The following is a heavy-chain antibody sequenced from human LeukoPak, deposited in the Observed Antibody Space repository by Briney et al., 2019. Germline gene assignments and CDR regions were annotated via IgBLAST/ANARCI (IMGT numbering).Heavy chain of an antibody. CDR1: GYTFTSYG. J-gene: IGHJ6*02. V-gene: IGHV1-18*01. Sequence: ASVEVSCKASGYTFTSYGISWVRQAPGQGLEWMGWISAYNGNTNYAQKLQGRVTMTTDTSTSTAYMEVRSLRSDDTAVFYCARDRPTAMESSFYFYGMDVWGQGTTVTVSS. D-gene: IGHD5-18*01. CDR3: ARDRPTAMESSFYFYGMDV. CDR2: ISAYNGNT.